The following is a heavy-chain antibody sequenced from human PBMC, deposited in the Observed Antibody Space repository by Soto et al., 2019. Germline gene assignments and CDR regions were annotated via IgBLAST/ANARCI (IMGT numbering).Heavy chain of an antibody. CDR1: GGTFSSYA. CDR3: ASPNYDGSGSYLRSVGYYYYYGMDV. Sequence: ASVKVSCKASGGTFSSYAISWVRQAPGQGLEWMGGIIPIFGTANYAQKFQGRVTITADESTSTAYMELSSLRSEDTAVYYCASPNYDGSGSYLRSVGYYYYYGMDVWGQGTTVTVSS. CDR2: IIPIFGTA. D-gene: IGHD3-10*01. J-gene: IGHJ6*02. V-gene: IGHV1-69*13.